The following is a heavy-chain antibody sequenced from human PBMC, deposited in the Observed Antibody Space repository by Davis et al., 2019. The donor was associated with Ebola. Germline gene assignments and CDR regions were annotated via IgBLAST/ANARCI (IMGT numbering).Heavy chain of an antibody. CDR1: GYTFTSYG. V-gene: IGHV1-18*01. J-gene: IGHJ6*02. CDR3: ARDSGFYYYYGMDV. CDR2: ISAYNGNT. Sequence: ASVKVSCKASGYTFTSYGISWVRQAPGQGLEWMGWISAYNGNTSYAQKLQGRVTMTTDTSTSTAYMELRSLRSDDTAVYYCARDSGFYYYYGMDVWGQGTTVTVSS.